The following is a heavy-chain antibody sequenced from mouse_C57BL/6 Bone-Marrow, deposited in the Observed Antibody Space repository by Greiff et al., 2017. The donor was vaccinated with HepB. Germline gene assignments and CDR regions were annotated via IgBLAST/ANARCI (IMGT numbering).Heavy chain of an antibody. D-gene: IGHD1-1*01. J-gene: IGHJ3*01. Sequence: EVHLVESGGDLVKPGGSLKLSCAASGFTFSSYGMSWVRQTPDKRLEWVATISSGGSYTYYPDSVKGRFTISRDNAKNTLYLQMSSLKSEDTAMYYCARRDGSSSWFAYWGQGTLVTVSA. CDR1: GFTFSSYG. CDR2: ISSGGSYT. CDR3: ARRDGSSSWFAY. V-gene: IGHV5-6*01.